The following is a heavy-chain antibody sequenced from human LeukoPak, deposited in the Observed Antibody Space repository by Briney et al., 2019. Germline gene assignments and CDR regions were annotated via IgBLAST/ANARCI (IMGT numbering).Heavy chain of an antibody. Sequence: GGSLRLSCAASGLTFSSYAMSWVRQAPGKGLEWVGRIKSKTDGETIQYAAPVEGRFTISRDDSKNTLDLQMNSLKTEDTAVYYCTTDSRTAAPPHFDYWGQGSLVTVSS. CDR2: IKSKTDGETI. CDR3: TTDSRTAAPPHFDY. D-gene: IGHD6-13*01. J-gene: IGHJ4*02. CDR1: GLTFSSYA. V-gene: IGHV3-15*01.